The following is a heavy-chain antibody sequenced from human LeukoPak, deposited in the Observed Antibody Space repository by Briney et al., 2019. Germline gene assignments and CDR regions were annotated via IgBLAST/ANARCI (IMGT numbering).Heavy chain of an antibody. Sequence: SETLSLTCTVSGGSITSSSNYWGRVRQPPGQGLEWIGSIYYSGSTYYNPSLESRVTISVATSKNQFSLKLNSVTAADTAVYDCARHPKDFDNWGQGTLVTVSS. CDR3: ARHPKDFDN. J-gene: IGHJ4*02. V-gene: IGHV4-39*01. CDR1: GGSITSSSNY. CDR2: IYYSGST.